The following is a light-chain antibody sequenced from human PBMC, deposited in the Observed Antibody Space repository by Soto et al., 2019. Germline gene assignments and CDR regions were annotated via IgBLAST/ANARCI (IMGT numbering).Light chain of an antibody. Sequence: QSVLTQPASVSGSPGQSITISCTGTSSDVGGYNCVSWYQQHPGKAPKLMIYDVSNRPSGVSNRFSGSKSGNTASLTISGLQAEDEDDYYCSSYTSSSTLVVFGGGTKLTVL. CDR1: SSDVGGYNC. CDR3: SSYTSSSTLVV. J-gene: IGLJ2*01. V-gene: IGLV2-14*01. CDR2: DVS.